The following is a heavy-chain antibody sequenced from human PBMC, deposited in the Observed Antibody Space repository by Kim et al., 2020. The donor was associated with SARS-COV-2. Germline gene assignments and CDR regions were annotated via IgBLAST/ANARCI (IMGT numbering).Heavy chain of an antibody. J-gene: IGHJ4*02. CDR1: GFSLSNYG. Sequence: GGSLRLSCAASGFSLSNYGMHWVRQAPGKGLEWVAVIIHDGSQKYYTDCVKGRFTISRDNSKNTLSLQMNSLRDEDTAVYYCARGDHWLGPCHSWGQGTLVTVSS. V-gene: IGHV3-30*03. CDR3: ARGDHWLGPCHS. D-gene: IGHD6-19*01. CDR2: IIHDGSQK.